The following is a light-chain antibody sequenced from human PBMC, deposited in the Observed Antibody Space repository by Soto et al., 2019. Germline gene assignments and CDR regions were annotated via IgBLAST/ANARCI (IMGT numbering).Light chain of an antibody. CDR2: DTS. V-gene: IGKV3-20*01. J-gene: IGKJ1*01. CDR3: QQYGSSPGT. CDR1: QSVRDRY. Sequence: EIVLTQSPGTLSLSPGERATLSCRASQSVRDRYLACYQQKPGQAPSLLIYDTSTRDTGVPARFSGSGSGTDFALTISSVEPEDFAIYFCQQYGSSPGTFGQGTKVEI.